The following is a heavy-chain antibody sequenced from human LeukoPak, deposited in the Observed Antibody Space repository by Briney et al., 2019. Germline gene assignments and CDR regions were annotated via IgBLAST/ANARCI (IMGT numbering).Heavy chain of an antibody. V-gene: IGHV3-23*01. Sequence: PGGTLRLSCAASGFTFSNYGLSWVRQAPGKGLEWVSGITGSGGSTYYADSVKGRFTISRDNSKNTLYLQMNSLRAEDTAVYYCAKKLIVGATCWFDPWGQGTLVTVSS. D-gene: IGHD1-26*01. CDR1: GFTFSNYG. CDR2: ITGSGGST. CDR3: AKKLIVGATCWFDP. J-gene: IGHJ5*02.